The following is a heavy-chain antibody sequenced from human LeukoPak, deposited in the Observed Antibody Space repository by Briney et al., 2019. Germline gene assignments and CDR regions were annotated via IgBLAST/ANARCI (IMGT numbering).Heavy chain of an antibody. CDR3: ATDSSLYSSSWTDLDY. Sequence: GASVKVSCKVSGYTLTELSMHWVRQAPGKGLEWMGSFDPEDGETIYAQKFQGRVTMTEDTSTDTAYMELSSLRSEDTAVYYCATDSSLYSSSWTDLDYWGQGTLVTVSS. D-gene: IGHD6-13*01. J-gene: IGHJ4*02. CDR1: GYTLTELS. V-gene: IGHV1-24*01. CDR2: FDPEDGET.